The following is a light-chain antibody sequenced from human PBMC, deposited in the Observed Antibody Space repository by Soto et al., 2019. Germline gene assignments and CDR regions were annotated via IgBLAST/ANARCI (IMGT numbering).Light chain of an antibody. J-gene: IGKJ4*01. CDR2: GAS. CDR3: QQYGNWPLT. V-gene: IGKV3-15*01. CDR1: QSVSSN. Sequence: EIVMTQSPTTLSVSPGERATLSCRASQSVSSNLAWYQQRPGQAPRLLISGASTRATDIPVRFSGSGSGTEFTRTISSLQAEEFAVYYCQQYGNWPLTFGGGTKVEIK.